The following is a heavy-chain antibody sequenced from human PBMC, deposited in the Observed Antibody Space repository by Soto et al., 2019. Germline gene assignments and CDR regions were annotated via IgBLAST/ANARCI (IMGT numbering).Heavy chain of an antibody. J-gene: IGHJ5*02. CDR3: ATSYYYGSGSYYRFDP. V-gene: IGHV1-24*01. CDR2: FDPEDGET. D-gene: IGHD3-10*01. Sequence: GASVKVSCKVSGYTLTELSMHWVRQAPGKGLEWMGGFDPEDGETIYAQKFQGRVTMTEDTSTDTAYMELSSLRSEDTAVYYCATSYYYGSGSYYRFDPWGQGTLVTVSS. CDR1: GYTLTELS.